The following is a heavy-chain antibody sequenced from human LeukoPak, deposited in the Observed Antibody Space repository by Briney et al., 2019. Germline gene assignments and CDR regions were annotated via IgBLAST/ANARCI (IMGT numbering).Heavy chain of an antibody. CDR2: ISGSGGST. Sequence: SGGSLRLSCAASGFTFSSYAMSWVRQAPGKGLEWVSAISGSGGSTYYADSVKGRFTISRDKSKNTLFLQMNSLRAEDTAVYYCAKAGGADCRSTSCHDHYFDYWGQGTLVTVSS. CDR1: GFTFSSYA. J-gene: IGHJ4*02. V-gene: IGHV3-23*01. CDR3: AKAGGADCRSTSCHDHYFDY. D-gene: IGHD2-2*01.